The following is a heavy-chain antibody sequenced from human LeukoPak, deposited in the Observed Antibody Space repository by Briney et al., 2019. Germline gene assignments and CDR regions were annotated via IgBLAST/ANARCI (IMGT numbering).Heavy chain of an antibody. J-gene: IGHJ4*02. V-gene: IGHV4-59*08. CDR3: ARHGYCSGGICYWDY. Sequence: SETLSLTCTVSGGSISPFYWSWIRQPPGKGLEWIAYIYYSGSTAYNPSLKSRVAISVDTSNNQVSLKLSSVTAADTAVYYCARHGYCSGGICYWDYWGQGTLVTVSS. CDR2: IYYSGST. D-gene: IGHD2-15*01. CDR1: GGSISPFY.